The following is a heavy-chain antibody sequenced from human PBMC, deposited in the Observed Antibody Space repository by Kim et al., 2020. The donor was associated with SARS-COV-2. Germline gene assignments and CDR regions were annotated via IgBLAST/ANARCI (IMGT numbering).Heavy chain of an antibody. CDR2: ISAYNGNT. V-gene: IGHV1-18*01. J-gene: IGHJ6*02. D-gene: IGHD6-13*01. CDR1: GYTFTSYG. Sequence: ASVKVSCKASGYTFTSYGISWVRQAPGQGLEWMGWISAYNGNTNYAQKLQGRVTMTTDTSTSTAYMELRSLRSDDTAVYYCARTPSGSSWYQGGDYYYYGMDVWGQGTTVTVSS. CDR3: ARTPSGSSWYQGGDYYYYGMDV.